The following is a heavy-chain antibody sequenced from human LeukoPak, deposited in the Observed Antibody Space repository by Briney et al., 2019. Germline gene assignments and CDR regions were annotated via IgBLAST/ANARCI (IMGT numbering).Heavy chain of an antibody. CDR2: IYYSGST. Sequence: SETLSLTCTVSGGSISSYYWSWIRQPPGKGLEWIGYIYYSGSTNYNPSLKSRVTISVDTSKNQFSLKLSSVTAADAAVYYCARTVHRPYGMDVWGQGTTVTVSS. J-gene: IGHJ6*02. CDR1: GGSISSYY. D-gene: IGHD4-17*01. CDR3: ARTVHRPYGMDV. V-gene: IGHV4-59*01.